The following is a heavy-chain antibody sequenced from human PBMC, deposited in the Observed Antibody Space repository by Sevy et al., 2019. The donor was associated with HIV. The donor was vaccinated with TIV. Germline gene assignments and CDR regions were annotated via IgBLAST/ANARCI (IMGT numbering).Heavy chain of an antibody. CDR1: GFTFRSYG. J-gene: IGHJ4*02. Sequence: GGSLRLSCAASGFTFRSYGMHWVRQAPGKGLEWVAVISYDGNKKTYADSVKGRFTISRDNSKNTLNLQMNSLRAVDTAVYYCAKDRNDYGDPYFDYWGQGTLVTVSS. CDR2: ISYDGNKK. D-gene: IGHD4-17*01. V-gene: IGHV3-30*18. CDR3: AKDRNDYGDPYFDY.